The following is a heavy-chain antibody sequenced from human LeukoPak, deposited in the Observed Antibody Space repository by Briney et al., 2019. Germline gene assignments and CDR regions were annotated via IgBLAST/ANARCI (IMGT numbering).Heavy chain of an antibody. V-gene: IGHV3-7*01. Sequence: GGSLRLSCAASGFTFSSYWMSWVRQAPGKGLEWVANIKQGGSEKYYVDSVKGRFTISRDNAKNSVYLQIHNLRAEDTAVYYCARDLGWLQSDYWGQGTLVTVSS. CDR2: IKQGGSEK. J-gene: IGHJ4*02. CDR3: ARDLGWLQSDY. CDR1: GFTFSSYW. D-gene: IGHD5-24*01.